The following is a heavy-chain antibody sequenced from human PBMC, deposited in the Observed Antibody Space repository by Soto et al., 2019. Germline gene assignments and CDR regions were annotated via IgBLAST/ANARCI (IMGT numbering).Heavy chain of an antibody. Sequence: QVQLVQSGAEVKKPGASVKVSCKASGYTFTSYGISWVRQAPGQGLEWMGWISAYNGNTNYAQKLQGRVTMTTDTSTSTAYMELRSLRSDDTAVYYCASRDNSGWYGPNYYYYGMDVWGQGTTVTVSS. V-gene: IGHV1-18*01. CDR2: ISAYNGNT. CDR1: GYTFTSYG. CDR3: ASRDNSGWYGPNYYYYGMDV. J-gene: IGHJ6*02. D-gene: IGHD6-19*01.